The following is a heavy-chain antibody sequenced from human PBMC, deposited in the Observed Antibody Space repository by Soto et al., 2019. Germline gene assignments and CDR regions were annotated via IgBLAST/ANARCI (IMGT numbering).Heavy chain of an antibody. CDR2: ISAYNGNT. Sequence: ASVKVSCKASGYTFTSYGISWVRQAPGQGLEWMGWISAYNGNTNYAQKLQGRVTMTTDTSTSTAYMELRSLRSDDTAVYYCARDRAEGLRFLEWLLPLPIDYWGQGTLVTVSS. CDR1: GYTFTSYG. J-gene: IGHJ4*02. CDR3: ARDRAEGLRFLEWLLPLPIDY. V-gene: IGHV1-18*01. D-gene: IGHD3-3*01.